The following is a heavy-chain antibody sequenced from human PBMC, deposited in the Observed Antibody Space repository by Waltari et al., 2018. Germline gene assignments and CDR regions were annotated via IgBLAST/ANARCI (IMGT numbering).Heavy chain of an antibody. CDR3: ARVEYTYGPYCFDS. D-gene: IGHD5-18*01. J-gene: IGHJ4*02. CDR2: ISSDGNTT. V-gene: IGHV3-74*01. CDR1: GFPFSIYW. Sequence: EVQLVESGGGLVQPGGSLRLSCEASGFPFSIYWGHWVRRTPGKGLVWVSRISSDGNTTTYADSVKGRFTISRDNAKNTLYLQMNSLRAEDTALYYCARVEYTYGPYCFDSWGQGTPVTVSS.